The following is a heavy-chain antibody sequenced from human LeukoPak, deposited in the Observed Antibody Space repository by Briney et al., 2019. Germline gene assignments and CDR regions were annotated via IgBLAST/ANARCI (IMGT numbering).Heavy chain of an antibody. D-gene: IGHD3-10*01. CDR3: ARQVSGSGSYTAWTYYMDV. CDR1: GFPFSIYW. V-gene: IGHV3-7*01. CDR2: IKQDGSEK. Sequence: PGGSLRLSCAASGFPFSIYWMNWVRQAPGKGLEWVANIKQDGSEKYYVDSVKGRFTISRDNAKNSLYLQMNSLRAEDTAVYYCARQVSGSGSYTAWTYYMDVWGKGTTVTISS. J-gene: IGHJ6*03.